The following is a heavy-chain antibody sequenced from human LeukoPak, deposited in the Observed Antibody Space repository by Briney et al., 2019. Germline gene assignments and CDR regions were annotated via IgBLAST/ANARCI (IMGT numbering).Heavy chain of an antibody. Sequence: SETLSLTCTVSGGSMSSYYWTWIRQPPGKGLEWIGEINHGGSTNYNPSLKSRVTISVDTSKNHFSLKLSSLTAADTAVYYCARGPPLTYDGSGYYFFDYWGQGTLVTVSS. J-gene: IGHJ4*02. CDR2: INHGGST. CDR3: ARGPPLTYDGSGYYFFDY. D-gene: IGHD3-22*01. V-gene: IGHV4-34*01. CDR1: GGSMSSYY.